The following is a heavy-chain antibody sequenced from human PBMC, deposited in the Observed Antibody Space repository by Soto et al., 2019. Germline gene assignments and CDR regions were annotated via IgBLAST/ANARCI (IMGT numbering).Heavy chain of an antibody. CDR1: GASISSNH. V-gene: IGHV4-59*01. CDR2: MYDSVTT. J-gene: IGHJ4*02. D-gene: IGHD3-22*01. Sequence: PSETLSLTCSVSGASISSNHWTWIRQPPGKGLEWIGCMYDSVTTRYDSFFKGRVTISIDTSKNQFSLNLSSVTAEDTAVYYCAKTLYYYDTSGYQWGQGTLVTVSS. CDR3: AKTLYYYDTSGYQ.